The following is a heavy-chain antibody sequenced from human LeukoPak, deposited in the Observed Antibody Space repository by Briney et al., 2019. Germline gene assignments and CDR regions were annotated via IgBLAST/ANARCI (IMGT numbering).Heavy chain of an antibody. J-gene: IGHJ4*02. Sequence: ASVKVSCMASGYTFTRYYMHWVRQAPGQGLEWMGWINPNSGGTNYAQKFQGRVTMTRDTSISTAYMELSRLRSDDTAVYHCARRDYFDYWGQGTLVTVSS. CDR2: INPNSGGT. CDR1: GYTFTRYY. CDR3: ARRDYFDY. V-gene: IGHV1-2*02.